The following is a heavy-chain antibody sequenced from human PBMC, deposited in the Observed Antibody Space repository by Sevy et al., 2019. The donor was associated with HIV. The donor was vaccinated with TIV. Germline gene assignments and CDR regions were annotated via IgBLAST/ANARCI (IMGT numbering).Heavy chain of an antibody. V-gene: IGHV3-15*01. Sequence: GSLRLSCAASGFTFSNAWMSWVRQAPGKGLEWVGRIKSKTDGGTTDYAAPVKGRFTISRDDSKNTLYLQMNSLRAEDTAVYYCARDPDDFWSGYYYHYYGMDVWGQGTTVTVSS. D-gene: IGHD3-3*01. CDR2: IKSKTDGGTT. CDR1: GFTFSNAW. J-gene: IGHJ6*02. CDR3: ARDPDDFWSGYYYHYYGMDV.